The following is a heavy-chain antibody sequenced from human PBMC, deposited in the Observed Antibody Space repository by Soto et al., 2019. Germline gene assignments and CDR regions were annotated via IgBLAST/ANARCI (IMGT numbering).Heavy chain of an antibody. CDR3: ARGSYYITPPNWFDP. J-gene: IGHJ5*02. D-gene: IGHD1-26*01. Sequence: SETLSLTCTVSGGSISGYYWSWVRQPAGKGLEWVGRIYSDGTTNYSPSLKSRVTMSLDTSKGQFSLKLSSVTAADTAVYYCARGSYYITPPNWFDPWGQGTLVTVSS. V-gene: IGHV4-4*07. CDR2: IYSDGTT. CDR1: GGSISGYY.